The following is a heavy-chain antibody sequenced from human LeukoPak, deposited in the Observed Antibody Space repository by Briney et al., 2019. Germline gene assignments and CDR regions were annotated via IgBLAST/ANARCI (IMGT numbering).Heavy chain of an antibody. V-gene: IGHV4-39*07. CDR1: GGSNSNSIYY. D-gene: IGHD3-9*01. Sequence: PSETLSLTCTVSGGSNSNSIYYWGWIRQPQGKGLEWIGSIYYSGGSTYYNPSLKSRVTISVDTSKNQFSLRLSSVTAADTAVYYCARVMTGSYGMDVWGQGTTVTVSS. CDR2: IYYSGGST. CDR3: ARVMTGSYGMDV. J-gene: IGHJ6*02.